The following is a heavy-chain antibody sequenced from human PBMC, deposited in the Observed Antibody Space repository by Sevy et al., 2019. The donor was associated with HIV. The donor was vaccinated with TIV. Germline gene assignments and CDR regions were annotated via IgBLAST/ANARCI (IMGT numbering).Heavy chain of an antibody. CDR1: AFTFGTYA. V-gene: IGHV3-30*18. CDR3: AKDAGGCSGGNCYWATNYYGMDV. Sequence: GGSLRLSCAASAFTFGTYAMHWVRQAPGKGLEWVAVVSYDGGNRHYADSVKGRFTISRDNSKNTLYLQMNSLRGEDTAVYYCAKDAGGCSGGNCYWATNYYGMDVWGQGTTVTVSS. D-gene: IGHD2-15*01. CDR2: VSYDGGNR. J-gene: IGHJ6*02.